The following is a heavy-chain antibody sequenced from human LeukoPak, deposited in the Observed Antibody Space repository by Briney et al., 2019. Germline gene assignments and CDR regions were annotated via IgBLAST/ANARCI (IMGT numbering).Heavy chain of an antibody. D-gene: IGHD2-8*01. Sequence: PGGSLRLSCAASGFTFSSYWMNWVRQAPGKGLEWVANINQDGSAQYYVDSVKGRFTFSRDNAKNTLYLQMNSLRAEDTAVYYCTRRTSVLPFDYWGQGTLVTVSS. CDR3: TRRTSVLPFDY. J-gene: IGHJ4*02. CDR1: GFTFSSYW. V-gene: IGHV3-7*01. CDR2: INQDGSAQ.